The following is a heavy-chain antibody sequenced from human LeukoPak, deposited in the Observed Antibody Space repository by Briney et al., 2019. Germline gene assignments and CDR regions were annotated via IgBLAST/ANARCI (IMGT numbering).Heavy chain of an antibody. J-gene: IGHJ4*02. V-gene: IGHV3-48*03. CDR1: GFTFSSYE. CDR3: ARNYDSSGYYYFGIDY. Sequence: GGSLRLSCAASGFTFSSYEMNWVRQAPGKGLEWVSYISSSGSTIYYADSVKGRFTISRDNAKNSLYLQMNSLRAEDTAVYYCARNYDSSGYYYFGIDYWGQGTLVTVSS. CDR2: ISSSGSTI. D-gene: IGHD3-22*01.